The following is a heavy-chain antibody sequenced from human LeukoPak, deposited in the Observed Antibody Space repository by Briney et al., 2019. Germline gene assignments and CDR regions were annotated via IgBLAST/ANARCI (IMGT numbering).Heavy chain of an antibody. CDR3: ATEGGSGEIDY. CDR1: GGTYSSYA. Sequence: GASVTVSCKASGGTYSSYAISWVRQAPGQGLEWMGGIIPIFGTANYAQKFQGRVTITADKSTSTAYMELSSLRSEDTAVYYCATEGGSGEIDYGGQGTLVTVSS. D-gene: IGHD3-10*01. CDR2: IIPIFGTA. V-gene: IGHV1-69*06. J-gene: IGHJ4*02.